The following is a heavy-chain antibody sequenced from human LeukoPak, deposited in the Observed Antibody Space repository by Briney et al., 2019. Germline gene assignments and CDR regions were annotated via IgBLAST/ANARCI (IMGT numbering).Heavy chain of an antibody. Sequence: GGSLRLSCVGCGFTFRSHAMSWVRQAPEKGLEFVSGIYENGGTTYYADSVKGRFSISRDNSKNTLYLQMDSLRGEDTAVYYCAKDFRIGYSAHFDYWGQGALVTVSS. D-gene: IGHD2-21*01. V-gene: IGHV3-23*01. CDR1: GFTFRSHA. CDR2: IYENGGTT. CDR3: AKDFRIGYSAHFDY. J-gene: IGHJ4*02.